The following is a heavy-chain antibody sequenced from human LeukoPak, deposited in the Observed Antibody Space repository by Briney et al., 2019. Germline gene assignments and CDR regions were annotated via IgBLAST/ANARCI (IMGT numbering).Heavy chain of an antibody. Sequence: GGSLRLSCAASEFTFSNYAMHWVRQAPGKGLEWVALISYDGSNKYYADSVKGRFTISRDNSKNTLYLQMNSLRAEDTAVYYCAKDYEPLVGVHRWGDWFDPWGQGTLVTVSS. CDR1: EFTFSNYA. V-gene: IGHV3-30*04. J-gene: IGHJ5*02. CDR2: ISYDGSNK. CDR3: AKDYEPLVGVHRWGDWFDP. D-gene: IGHD1-26*01.